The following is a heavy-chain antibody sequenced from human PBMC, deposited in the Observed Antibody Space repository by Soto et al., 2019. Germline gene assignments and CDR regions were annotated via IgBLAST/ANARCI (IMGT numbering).Heavy chain of an antibody. CDR3: ASPRSQGATIYDY. D-gene: IGHD5-12*01. V-gene: IGHV4-39*01. CDR2: IYYSGST. CDR1: GGSISSSSYY. Sequence: SETLSLTCTVSGGSISSSSYYWGWIRQPPGKGLEWIGSIYYSGSTYYNPSLKSRVTISVDTSKNQFSLKLSSVTAADTAVYYCASPRSQGATIYDYWGQGTLVTVSS. J-gene: IGHJ4*02.